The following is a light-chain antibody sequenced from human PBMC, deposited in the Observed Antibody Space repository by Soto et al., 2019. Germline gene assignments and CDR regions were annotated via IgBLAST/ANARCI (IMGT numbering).Light chain of an antibody. Sequence: DIQTTQSPSTLSASVGDRVTITCRASQSISSWLAWHQQKPGKAPRLLIYKASNLESGVASRFSGSGSGTEFTLTITSLQPDDSAIYYCQQYNDNWTFGQGTKV. CDR3: QQYNDNWT. V-gene: IGKV1-5*03. J-gene: IGKJ1*01. CDR2: KAS. CDR1: QSISSW.